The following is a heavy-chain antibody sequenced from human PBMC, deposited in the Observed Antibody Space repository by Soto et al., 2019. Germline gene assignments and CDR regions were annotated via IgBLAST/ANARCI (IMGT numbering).Heavy chain of an antibody. CDR3: ARSAYYYDSSGHRLDYYYYYGMDV. J-gene: IGHJ6*02. CDR1: GGTFSSYA. CDR2: IIPIFGTA. V-gene: IGHV1-69*13. D-gene: IGHD3-22*01. Sequence: PSVKVSCKASGGTFSSYAISWVRQAPGQGLEWMGGIIPIFGTANYAQKFQGRVTITADESTSTAYMELSSLRSEDTAVYYCARSAYYYDSSGHRLDYYYYYGMDVWGQGTTVTV.